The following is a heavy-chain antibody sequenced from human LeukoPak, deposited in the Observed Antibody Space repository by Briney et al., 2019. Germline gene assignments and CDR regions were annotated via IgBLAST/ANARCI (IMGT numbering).Heavy chain of an antibody. CDR3: ARGPPNWGYDY. J-gene: IGHJ4*02. D-gene: IGHD7-27*01. Sequence: SVKVSCKASGYTFTGYYMHWVRQATGQRREWMGWMSPNSGDTGYAQKFQDRATMTRNTSISTAYMELSSLRSDDTAVYYCARGPPNWGYDYWGPGTLVTVSS. V-gene: IGHV1-8*02. CDR2: MSPNSGDT. CDR1: GYTFTGYY.